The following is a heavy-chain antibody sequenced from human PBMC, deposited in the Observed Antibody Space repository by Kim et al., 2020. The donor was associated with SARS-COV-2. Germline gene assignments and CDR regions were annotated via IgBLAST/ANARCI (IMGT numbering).Heavy chain of an antibody. D-gene: IGHD6-25*01. Sequence: GGSLRLSCAASGFTFSEAWMSWVRQAPGKGLEWVGRITSKSDDETTDYATPVKDRFTISRDDSKNTLYLQMNSLKSEYTAVYYCTTDRSTNAAVDPFDFWGRGTLVAVSS. CDR3: TTDRSTNAAVDPFDF. J-gene: IGHJ4*02. V-gene: IGHV3-15*01. CDR1: GFTFSEAW. CDR2: ITSKSDDETT.